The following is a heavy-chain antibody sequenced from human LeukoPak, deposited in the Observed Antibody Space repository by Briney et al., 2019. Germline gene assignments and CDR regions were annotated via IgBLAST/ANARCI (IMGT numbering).Heavy chain of an antibody. CDR1: GGTFSSYA. V-gene: IGHV1-69*05. Sequence: SVKVSCKAFGGTFSSYAISWVRQAPGQGLEWMGRIIPIFGTANYAQKFQGRVTITTDESTSTAYMGLSSLRSEDTAVYYCARDASAYYYDSSGYRFDYWGQGTLVTVSS. CDR2: IIPIFGTA. D-gene: IGHD3-22*01. CDR3: ARDASAYYYDSSGYRFDY. J-gene: IGHJ4*02.